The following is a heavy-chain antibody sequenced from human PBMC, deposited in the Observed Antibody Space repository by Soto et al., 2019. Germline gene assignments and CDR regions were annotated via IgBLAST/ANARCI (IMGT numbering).Heavy chain of an antibody. CDR3: ARVSRMYSSVYYFDY. J-gene: IGHJ4*02. D-gene: IGHD5-18*01. CDR2: IYPSNSHT. V-gene: IGHV5-51*03. Sequence: GESLKISCKGSGYTFTNYWIGWVRQMPGKGLEWMGIIYPSNSHTRYSPSFQGQVTISADKSISTAYLQWSSLKASDTAMYYCARVSRMYSSVYYFDYWGQGTLVTVSS. CDR1: GYTFTNYW.